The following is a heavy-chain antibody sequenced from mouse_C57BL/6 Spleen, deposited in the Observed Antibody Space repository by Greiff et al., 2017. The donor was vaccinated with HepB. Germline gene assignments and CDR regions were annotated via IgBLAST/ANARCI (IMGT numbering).Heavy chain of an antibody. D-gene: IGHD1-1*01. CDR1: GYSITSGYY. CDR3: ASLLLRL. V-gene: IGHV3-6*01. J-gene: IGHJ2*01. CDR2: ISYDGSN. Sequence: EVKLVESGPGLVKPSQSLSLTCSVTGYSITSGYYWNWIRQFPGNKLEWMGYISYDGSNNYNPYLKNRISITRDTSKNQFFLKLNSVTTEDTATYYCASLLLRLWGQGTTLTVSS.